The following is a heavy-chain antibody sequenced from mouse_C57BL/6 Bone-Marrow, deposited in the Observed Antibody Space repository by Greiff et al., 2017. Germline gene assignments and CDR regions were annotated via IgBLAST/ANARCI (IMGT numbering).Heavy chain of an antibody. Sequence: VQLQQPGAELVMPGASVKLSCKASGYTFTSSWMHWVKQRPGQGLEWIGEIDPSDSYTNYNQKFKGKSTLTVDKSSSTAYMQLSSLTSEDSAVYYCARSNWVYAMDYWGQGTSVTVSS. CDR1: GYTFTSSW. J-gene: IGHJ4*01. CDR2: IDPSDSYT. V-gene: IGHV1-69*01. D-gene: IGHD4-1*02. CDR3: ARSNWVYAMDY.